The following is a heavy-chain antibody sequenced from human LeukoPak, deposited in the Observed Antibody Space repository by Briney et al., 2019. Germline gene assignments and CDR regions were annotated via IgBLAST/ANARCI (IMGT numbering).Heavy chain of an antibody. CDR2: IYSGGST. V-gene: IGHV3-53*01. Sequence: PSRSLRLSSTPAGLTGSSNCMGWVRQAPWKGLEWVSVIYSGGSTYYAGSGKAGSTISRDNSKNTLYLQMNSLRAEDAAVYYCARGYSSSWFFDYWGQGTLVTVSS. J-gene: IGHJ4*02. D-gene: IGHD6-13*01. CDR3: ARGYSSSWFFDY. CDR1: GLTGSSNC.